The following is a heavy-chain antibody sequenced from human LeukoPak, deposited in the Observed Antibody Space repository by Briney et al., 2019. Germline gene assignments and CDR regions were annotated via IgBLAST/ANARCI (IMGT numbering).Heavy chain of an antibody. D-gene: IGHD1-26*01. V-gene: IGHV3-21*04. Sequence: PGGTLRLSCAASGFTFSGYSMNWVRQAPGKGLEWVSSIGSSSSYIHYADSVKGRFTISRDNAKNSLYLQMNSLRTEDTALYYCAKGAGALYYYYMDVWGKGTAVTISS. CDR3: AKGAGALYYYYMDV. CDR2: IGSSSSYI. J-gene: IGHJ6*03. CDR1: GFTFSGYS.